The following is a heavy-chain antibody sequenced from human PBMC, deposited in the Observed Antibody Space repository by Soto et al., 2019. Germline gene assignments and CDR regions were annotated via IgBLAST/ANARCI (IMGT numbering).Heavy chain of an antibody. CDR1: GFTFSSYW. Sequence: EVQLVESGGGLVQPGGSLRLSCAASGFTFSSYWMHWVRQAPGKGLVWVSRINSDGSSTSYADSVKGRFTISRDNAKNTLYLQMNSLRAEDTAVYYCARRSISYRIGYYDSSGYYRGRWAFDIWGQGTMVTVSS. D-gene: IGHD3-22*01. CDR2: INSDGSST. CDR3: ARRSISYRIGYYDSSGYYRGRWAFDI. V-gene: IGHV3-74*01. J-gene: IGHJ3*02.